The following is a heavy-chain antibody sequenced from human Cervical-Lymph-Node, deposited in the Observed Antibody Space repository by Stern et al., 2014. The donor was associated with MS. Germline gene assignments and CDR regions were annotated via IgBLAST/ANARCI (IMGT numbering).Heavy chain of an antibody. CDR1: GGTFSSGV. J-gene: IGHJ4*02. CDR2: IIPKFGTT. D-gene: IGHD3-16*01. V-gene: IGHV1-69*01. Sequence: VQLGEAGAEVKKPGSSVKVSCKSPGGTFSSGVINWVRQAPGQGLDWMGGIIPKFGTTNHAQKFQGRVKITADESMSTAYMELNSLTSEDTALYYCATTFRWGQGTLITVSS. CDR3: ATTFR.